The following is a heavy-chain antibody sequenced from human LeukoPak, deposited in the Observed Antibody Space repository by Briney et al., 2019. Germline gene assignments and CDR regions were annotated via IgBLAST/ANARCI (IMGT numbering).Heavy chain of an antibody. Sequence: PSQTLSLTCTVSGGSISSGGYYWSWIRQPPGKGLEWIGYIYHSGSTYYNLSLKSRVTISVDRSKNQFSLKLSSVTAADTAVYYCAGERGEEYSSGWYKRNYFDNWGQGIRVTVSS. J-gene: IGHJ4*02. D-gene: IGHD6-19*01. CDR3: AGERGEEYSSGWYKRNYFDN. CDR1: GGSISSGGYY. CDR2: IYHSGST. V-gene: IGHV4-30-2*01.